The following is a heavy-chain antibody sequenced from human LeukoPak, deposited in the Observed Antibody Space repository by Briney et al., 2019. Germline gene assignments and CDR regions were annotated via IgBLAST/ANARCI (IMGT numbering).Heavy chain of an antibody. J-gene: IGHJ1*01. V-gene: IGHV3-30*04. Sequence: GGSLRLSCAASGFTFSSYAMHWVRQAPGKGLEWVAVISYDGSNKYYADSVKGRFTISRDNSKNTLYLQMNSLRAEDTAVYYCARDDYGNYFQYWGQGTLVTVSS. CDR3: ARDDYGNYFQY. CDR1: GFTFSSYA. D-gene: IGHD3-16*01. CDR2: ISYDGSNK.